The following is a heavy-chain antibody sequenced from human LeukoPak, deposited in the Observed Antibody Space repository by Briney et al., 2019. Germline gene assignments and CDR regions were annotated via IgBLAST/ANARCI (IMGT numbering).Heavy chain of an antibody. Sequence: GGSLRLSCTASGFTFGDYAMSWVRQAPGKGLEWVGFIRSKAYGGTTEYAASVKGRFTISRDDSKSIAYLQMNSLKTEDTAVYYYTRGSGGRYYYYYMDVWGKGTTVTISS. V-gene: IGHV3-49*04. D-gene: IGHD2-15*01. CDR1: GFTFGDYA. CDR2: IRSKAYGGTT. CDR3: TRGSGGRYYYYYMDV. J-gene: IGHJ6*03.